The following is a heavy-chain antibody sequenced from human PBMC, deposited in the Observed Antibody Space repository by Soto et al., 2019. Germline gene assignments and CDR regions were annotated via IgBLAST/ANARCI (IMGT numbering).Heavy chain of an antibody. Sequence: EVQLVESGGGLVKPGGSLRLSCVASGFTLSSNSMTWVRQAPGKGLEWVASISSSGSYTHYADSVKGRFTISRDNANKSLYLQMNSLRAVDTAVYHCARTNIVGAFVPSGQGTLVTVSS. V-gene: IGHV3-21*01. D-gene: IGHD1-26*01. J-gene: IGHJ5*02. CDR2: ISSSGSYT. CDR3: ARTNIVGAFVP. CDR1: GFTLSSNS.